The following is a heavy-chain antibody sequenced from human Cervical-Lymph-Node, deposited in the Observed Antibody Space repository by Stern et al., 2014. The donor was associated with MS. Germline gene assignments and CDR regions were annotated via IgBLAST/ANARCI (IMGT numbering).Heavy chain of an antibody. Sequence: DQLVESGGGVVRRWGSLRLSCVKAGFTFPTAGIHLVPQSPVQGLQLVAVISHDGRRKFYAESVKGRFTISRDNSRNTVHLQMNSLRADDTALYFCAKDDSAFWSVGSYFYYYAMDVWGQGTAVTVS. CDR3: AKDDSAFWSVGSYFYYYAMDV. D-gene: IGHD3-3*01. CDR1: GFTFPTAG. V-gene: IGHV3-30*19. CDR2: ISHDGRRK. J-gene: IGHJ6*02.